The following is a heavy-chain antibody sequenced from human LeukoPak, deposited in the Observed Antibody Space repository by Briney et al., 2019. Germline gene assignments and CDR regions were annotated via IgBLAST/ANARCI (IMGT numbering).Heavy chain of an antibody. D-gene: IGHD1-1*01. Sequence: PGGSLRLFCTPSGFPFSRYRMIWVRQARGKGVEWGSSISSGSSYKDYSDSVRGRFTISRYNAKNSLYLQMNSVEAEDTAVYDCARTEVPYYFFYWGRGTLVTVSS. CDR1: GFPFSRYR. J-gene: IGHJ4*02. V-gene: IGHV3-21*01. CDR2: ISSGSSYK. CDR3: ARTEVPYYFFY.